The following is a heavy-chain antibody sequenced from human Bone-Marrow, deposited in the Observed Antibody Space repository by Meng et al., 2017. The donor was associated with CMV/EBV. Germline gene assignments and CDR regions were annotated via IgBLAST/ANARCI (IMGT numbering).Heavy chain of an antibody. J-gene: IGHJ1*01. CDR3: ARDINCSSTSCYGHFQH. D-gene: IGHD2-2*01. CDR2: ISSSGSTI. CDR1: GFTFSSYE. Sequence: GESLKISCIASGFTFSSYEMNWVRQAPGKGLEWVSYISSSGSTIYYADSVKGRFTISRDNAKNSLYLQMNSLRAEDTAVYYCARDINCSSTSCYGHFQHWGQGTLVTVSS. V-gene: IGHV3-48*03.